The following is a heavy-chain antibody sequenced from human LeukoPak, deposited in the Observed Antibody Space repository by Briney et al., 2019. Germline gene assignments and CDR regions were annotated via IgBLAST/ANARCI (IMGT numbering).Heavy chain of an antibody. V-gene: IGHV4-30-4*01. CDR1: GGSISSDDYY. D-gene: IGHD3-22*01. J-gene: IGHJ4*02. CDR3: ARVPFRSYYDSSGYCFDY. CDR2: IYYSGST. Sequence: SQTLSLTCTVSGGSISSDDYYWSWIRQPPGKGLEWIGYIYYSGSTYYNPSLKSRVTISVDTSKNQFSLKLSSVTAADTAVYYCARVPFRSYYDSSGYCFDYWGQGTLVTVSS.